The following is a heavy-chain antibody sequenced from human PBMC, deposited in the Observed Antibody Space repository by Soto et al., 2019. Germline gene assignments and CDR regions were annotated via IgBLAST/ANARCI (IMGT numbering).Heavy chain of an antibody. CDR2: INAYNGNT. CDR3: AMVDAYVTPSPQDV. CDR1: GYSFTRYG. Sequence: QVHLVQSGAEVKNPGASVKVSCKASGYSFTRYGIGWARQAPGQGLEWMGWINAYNGNTNYAQNLQGRLTLTTDTSTTTAYMELRSLRSNDTAIYYCAMVDAYVTPSPQDVWGQGTTVTVSS. J-gene: IGHJ6*02. D-gene: IGHD2-8*01. V-gene: IGHV1-18*01.